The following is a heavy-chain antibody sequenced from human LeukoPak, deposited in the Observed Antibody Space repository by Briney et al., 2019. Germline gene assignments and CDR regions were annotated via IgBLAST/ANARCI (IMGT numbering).Heavy chain of an antibody. CDR1: GFTFSSYA. CDR3: AKVVRTSNFWSGYYNPIAAGFGYYGMDV. Sequence: PGGSLRLSCAASGFTFSSYAMSWVRQAPGKGLEWVSAISGSGGSTYYADSVKGRFTISRDNSKNTLYLQMNSLRAEDTAVYYCAKVVRTSNFWSGYYNPIAAGFGYYGMDVWGQGTTVTVSS. J-gene: IGHJ6*02. D-gene: IGHD3-3*01. CDR2: ISGSGGST. V-gene: IGHV3-23*01.